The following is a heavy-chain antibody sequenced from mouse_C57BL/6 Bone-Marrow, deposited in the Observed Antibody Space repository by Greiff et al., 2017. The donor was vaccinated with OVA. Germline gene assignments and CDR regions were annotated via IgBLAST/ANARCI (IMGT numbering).Heavy chain of an antibody. CDR2: IDPSDSYT. V-gene: IGHV1-69*01. CDR3: ALSTMITTGWYFDV. J-gene: IGHJ1*03. D-gene: IGHD2-4*01. Sequence: VQLQQPGAELVMPGASVKLSCKASGYTFTSYWMHWVKQRPGQGLEWIGEIDPSDSYTNYNQKFKGKSTLTVDKSSSTAYMQLSSLTSEDSAVYYCALSTMITTGWYFDVWGTGTTVTVSS. CDR1: GYTFTSYW.